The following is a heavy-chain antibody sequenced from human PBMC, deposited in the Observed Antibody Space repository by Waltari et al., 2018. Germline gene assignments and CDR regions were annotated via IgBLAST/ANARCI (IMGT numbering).Heavy chain of an antibody. CDR3: AREGQQLVPPQFDD. D-gene: IGHD6-13*01. V-gene: IGHV3-53*02. J-gene: IGHJ4*02. Sequence: EVQLVETGGGLIQPGGSLRLSCAASGFAVSTNYMSWVRQAPGKGLEWVSVIYSDGSTYYTDSGKGRFTISRDNSKNTLYLQMSSLRVEDTVVYYCAREGQQLVPPQFDDWGQGTLVTVSS. CDR1: GFAVSTNY. CDR2: IYSDGST.